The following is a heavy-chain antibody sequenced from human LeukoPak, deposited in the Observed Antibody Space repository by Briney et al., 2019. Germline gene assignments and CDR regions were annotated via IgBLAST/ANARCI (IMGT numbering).Heavy chain of an antibody. D-gene: IGHD2-15*01. CDR3: ARVLVDCSGGSCYMIDY. CDR2: IYTSGST. CDR1: GGSISSGNYY. Sequence: SETLSLTCTVSGGSISSGNYYWSWIRQPAGKGLEWIGRIYTSGSTNYNPSLKSRVTISVDTSKNQFSLKLSSVTAADTAVYYCARVLVDCSGGSCYMIDYWGQGTLVTVSS. V-gene: IGHV4-61*02. J-gene: IGHJ4*02.